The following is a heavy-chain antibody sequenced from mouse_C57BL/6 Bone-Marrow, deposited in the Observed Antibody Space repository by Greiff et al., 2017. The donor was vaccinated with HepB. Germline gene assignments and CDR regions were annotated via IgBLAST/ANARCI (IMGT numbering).Heavy chain of an antibody. J-gene: IGHJ1*03. CDR3: ARNYPHYYGSSIHWYFDV. D-gene: IGHD1-1*01. CDR2: IWSGGST. V-gene: IGHV2-2*01. Sequence: VQLVESGPGLVQPSQSLSITCTVSGFSLTSYGVHWVRQSPGKGLEWLGVIWSGGSTDYNAAFISRLSISKDNSKSQVFFKMNSLQADDTAIYYCARNYPHYYGSSIHWYFDVWGTGTTVTVSS. CDR1: GFSLTSYG.